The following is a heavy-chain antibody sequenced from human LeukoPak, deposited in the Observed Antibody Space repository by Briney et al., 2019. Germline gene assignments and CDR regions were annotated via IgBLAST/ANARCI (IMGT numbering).Heavy chain of an antibody. CDR2: ISADGGST. V-gene: IGHV3-43*02. CDR3: AKESGKFDY. CDR1: GLNFGDSA. Sequence: GGSLRLTCVASGLNFGDSAMHWVRQAPGKGLEWVSLISADGGSTFSADSVKGRFSISRDNSKNSLYLQMNSLRSEDTAMYYCAKESGKFDYWGQGTLVAVSS. J-gene: IGHJ4*02.